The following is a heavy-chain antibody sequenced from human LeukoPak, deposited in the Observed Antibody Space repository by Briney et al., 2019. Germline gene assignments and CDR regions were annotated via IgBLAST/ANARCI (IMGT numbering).Heavy chain of an antibody. D-gene: IGHD6-13*01. CDR2: IYYGEST. CDR1: GDSLTTTSYY. CDR3: ARHESSTPGLQLHYPYTTI. J-gene: IGHJ4*02. V-gene: IGHV4-39*01. Sequence: SETLSHTCTLSGDSLTTTSYYTASIRQPPGKGLEWIGCIYYGESTHYNPSLKSRVTISLDTSKNQFSLKVSYVTAADTAVCYYARHESSTPGLQLHYPYTTIWGQGTLVTVSS.